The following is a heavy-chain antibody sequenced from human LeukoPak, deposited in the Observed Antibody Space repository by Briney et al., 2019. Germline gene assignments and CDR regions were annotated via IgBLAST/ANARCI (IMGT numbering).Heavy chain of an antibody. CDR1: GGSISSYF. CDR3: ASGENYGSGSYFTYFDH. J-gene: IGHJ4*02. V-gene: IGHV4-59*01. CDR2: IYYSGST. Sequence: PSETLSLTCTVSGGSISSYFWSWIRQPPGKGLEWIGYIYYSGSTNYNPSLKGRVTISLDTSKNQFSLKLSSVTAADTAVYYCASGENYGSGSYFTYFDHWGQGTLVTVSS. D-gene: IGHD3-10*01.